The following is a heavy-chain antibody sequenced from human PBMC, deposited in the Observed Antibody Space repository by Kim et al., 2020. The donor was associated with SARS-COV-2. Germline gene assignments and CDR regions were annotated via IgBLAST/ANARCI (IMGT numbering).Heavy chain of an antibody. CDR3: ARPQDIVVVPAAMGNYYYYYGMDV. CDR2: IIPIFGTA. J-gene: IGHJ6*02. Sequence: SVKVSCKASGGTFSSYAISWVRQAPGQGLEWMGGIIPIFGTANYAQKFQGRVTITADESTSTAYMELSSLRSEDTAVYYCARPQDIVVVPAAMGNYYYYYGMDVWGQGTTVTVSS. CDR1: GGTFSSYA. D-gene: IGHD2-2*01. V-gene: IGHV1-69*13.